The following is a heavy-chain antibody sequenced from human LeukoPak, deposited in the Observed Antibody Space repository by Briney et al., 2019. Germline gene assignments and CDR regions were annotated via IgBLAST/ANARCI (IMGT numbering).Heavy chain of an antibody. D-gene: IGHD2-15*01. CDR2: ISPNNGKT. Sequence: ASVTVSCKASGYTFMSYGITWLRQAPGRGPEWMGWISPNNGKTDSAQNFQGRVSMATDTSTDTAYMELRRLRSDDTAVYYCARVVRRDCHTGTCFSWFDPWGQGTLVIVSS. CDR3: ARVVRRDCHTGTCFSWFDP. J-gene: IGHJ5*02. V-gene: IGHV1-18*01. CDR1: GYTFMSYG.